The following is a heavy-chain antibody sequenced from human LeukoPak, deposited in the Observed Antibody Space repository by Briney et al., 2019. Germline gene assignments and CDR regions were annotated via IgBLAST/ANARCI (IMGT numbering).Heavy chain of an antibody. CDR1: GFTFSRYW. J-gene: IGHJ6*03. CDR2: IKQDGGEK. V-gene: IGHV3-7*01. CDR3: ARGGAARPYYYYYYMDV. Sequence: GGGLRVSCAASGFTFSRYWRSWVRQAPGRGGEGVAHIKQDGGEKYYVDSVKGRFPISRDNAKNSLYLQMNSLRAEDTAVYYCARGGAARPYYYYYYMDVWGKGTTVTVSS. D-gene: IGHD6-6*01.